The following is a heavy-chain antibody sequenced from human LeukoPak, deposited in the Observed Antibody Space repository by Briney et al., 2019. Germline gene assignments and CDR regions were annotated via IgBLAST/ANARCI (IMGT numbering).Heavy chain of an antibody. D-gene: IGHD6-13*01. J-gene: IGHJ4*02. CDR3: ARVTSSWAGFDY. Sequence: RINPNSCGTNYAQNFQARVTITRDTSISTAYMELSRLRSDDTAVYYCARVTSSWAGFDYWGQGTLVTVSS. CDR2: INPNSCGT. V-gene: IGHV1-2*06.